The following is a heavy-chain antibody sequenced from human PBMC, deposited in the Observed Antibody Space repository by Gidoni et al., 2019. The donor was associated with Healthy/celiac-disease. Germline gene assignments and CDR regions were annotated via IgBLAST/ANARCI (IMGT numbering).Heavy chain of an antibody. Sequence: VQLVQSGAEVKTPASSVKVSCKASGGTFSSYAISWVRQAPGKGLEWMGRIIPMLGIANYAQKFQGRVTITADKSTSTAYMELSSLRSEDTAGYYCARNKRTIVATTRGEFDYWGQGTLVTVSS. CDR1: GGTFSSYA. D-gene: IGHD5-12*01. J-gene: IGHJ4*02. CDR2: IIPMLGIA. CDR3: ARNKRTIVATTRGEFDY. V-gene: IGHV1-69*04.